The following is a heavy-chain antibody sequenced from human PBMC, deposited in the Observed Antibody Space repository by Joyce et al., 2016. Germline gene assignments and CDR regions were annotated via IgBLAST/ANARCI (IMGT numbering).Heavy chain of an antibody. Sequence: EVQLMESGGGLVKPGGSLRLSCAASGFTFSSFSMTWVRQAPGKGLEWVSFISFSSNYIYAADSVKGRFIISRDNAQNSLYLQMNNLRAEDTAVYYCARGLASGWYRGFDYWGQGTLVSVSS. D-gene: IGHD6-19*01. CDR2: ISFSSNYI. J-gene: IGHJ4*02. CDR1: GFTFSSFS. V-gene: IGHV3-21*06. CDR3: ARGLASGWYRGFDY.